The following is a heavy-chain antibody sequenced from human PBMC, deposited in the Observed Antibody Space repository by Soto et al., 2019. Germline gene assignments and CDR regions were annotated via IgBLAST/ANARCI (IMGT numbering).Heavy chain of an antibody. D-gene: IGHD3-3*01. J-gene: IGHJ4*02. CDR2: IGTDGNT. CDR3: ARGGVSTRNFDY. V-gene: IGHV3-23*01. Sequence: GPLRLSCAASGFTSNRYAMNWVRQAPGKGLAWVSAIGTDGNTYYANSVKGRFTISADKSISSAYLQWSSLRASDTAMYYCARGGVSTRNFDYWGQGTLVTVSS. CDR1: GFTSNRYA.